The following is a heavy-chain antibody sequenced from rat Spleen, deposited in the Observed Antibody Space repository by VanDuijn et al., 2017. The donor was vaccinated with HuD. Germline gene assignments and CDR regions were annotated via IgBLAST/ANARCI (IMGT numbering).Heavy chain of an antibody. CDR2: ISYRGIT. J-gene: IGHJ2*01. CDR3: GRDNNYKAY. CDR1: GDSISSNF. V-gene: IGHV3-1*01. Sequence: EVQLQESGPGLVKPSQSLSLTCSVTGDSISSNFWGWIRKFPGNKMEWMGFISYRGITDYNPSLKSRVSISRDTSKNQFFLQLNSVTTEDTATYYCGRDNNYKAYWGQGVMVTVSS. D-gene: IGHD1-10*01.